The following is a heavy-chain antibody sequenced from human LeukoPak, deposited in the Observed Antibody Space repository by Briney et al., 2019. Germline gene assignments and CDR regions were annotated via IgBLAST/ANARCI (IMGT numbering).Heavy chain of an antibody. CDR2: MNPNSGNT. D-gene: IGHD3-16*01. CDR3: AILWDRRRSPFDY. CDR1: GFTFTSHD. V-gene: IGHV1-8*01. Sequence: ASVKVSCKASGFTFTSHDYNWVRQATGQGLEWMGWMNPNSGNTGYAQKFQGRVTMTRDTSTSTVYMELSSLRSEDTAVYYCAILWDRRRSPFDYWGQGTLVTVSS. J-gene: IGHJ4*02.